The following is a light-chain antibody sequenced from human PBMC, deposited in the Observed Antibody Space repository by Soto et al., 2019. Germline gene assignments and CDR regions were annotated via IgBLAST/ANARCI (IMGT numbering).Light chain of an antibody. V-gene: IGKV1-5*01. CDR3: QQYNSYSGT. CDR2: DAS. J-gene: IGKJ1*01. CDR1: QSISSW. Sequence: EIQMTQSPSTLSASVGDTVTITCRASQSISSWLAWYQQQPGKAPKLLIYDASSLESGVPSRFSGSGSGTEFTLTITSLQPDDFATYYCQQYNSYSGTFGQGTKVDIK.